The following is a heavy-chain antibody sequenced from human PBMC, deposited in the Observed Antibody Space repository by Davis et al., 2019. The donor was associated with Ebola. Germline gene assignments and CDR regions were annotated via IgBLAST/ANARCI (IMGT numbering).Heavy chain of an antibody. CDR3: ARDGGYSSSWNTAEYYYYGMDV. J-gene: IGHJ6*02. D-gene: IGHD6-13*01. CDR2: ISSSGSTI. Sequence: GESLKISCAASGFTFSDYYMSWIRQAPGKGLEWVSYISSSGSTIYYADSVKGRFTISRDNAKNSLYLQMNSLRAEDTAVYYCARDGGYSSSWNTAEYYYYGMDVWGQGTTVTVSS. V-gene: IGHV3-11*01. CDR1: GFTFSDYY.